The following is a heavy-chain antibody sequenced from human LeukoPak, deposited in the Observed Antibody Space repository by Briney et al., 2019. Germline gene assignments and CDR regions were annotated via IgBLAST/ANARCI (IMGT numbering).Heavy chain of an antibody. CDR3: ASSVVPAATFDY. J-gene: IGHJ4*02. CDR2: INPNSGGT. Sequence: ASVKVSCKASGYTFTGYYMHWVRQAPGQGLEWMGWINPNSGGTNYAQKFQGRVTMIRDTSISTAYMELSRLRSDDTAVYYCASSVVPAATFDYWGQGTLVTVSS. CDR1: GYTFTGYY. V-gene: IGHV1-2*02. D-gene: IGHD2-2*01.